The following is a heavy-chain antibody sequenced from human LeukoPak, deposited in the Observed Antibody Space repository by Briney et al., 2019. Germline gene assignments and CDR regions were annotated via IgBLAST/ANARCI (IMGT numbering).Heavy chain of an antibody. V-gene: IGHV4-34*01. CDR1: GGSFSGYY. Sequence: SETLSLTCAVYGGSFSGYYWSWIRQPPGKGLEWIGEINHSGSTTYNPSLKSRVTISVDTSKNQFSLKLTSVTAADTAVYYCAREDLGAETTMDYGVQGTLVTVSS. J-gene: IGHJ4*02. D-gene: IGHD1-1*01. CDR3: AREDLGAETTMDY. CDR2: INHSGST.